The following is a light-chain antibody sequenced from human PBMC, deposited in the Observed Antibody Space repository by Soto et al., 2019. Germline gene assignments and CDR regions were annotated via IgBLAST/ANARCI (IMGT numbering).Light chain of an antibody. CDR3: QQYHAYPLT. CDR1: QSISSW. CDR2: KTS. V-gene: IGKV1-5*03. Sequence: DIQMTQSPSTRSASVGDTVTITCRVSQSISSWLAWYQQKPGKVPKLLMYKTSSLESGVPSRFSGSGSGTEFTLTISSLQADDFATYYCQQYHAYPLTFGGGTKVEI. J-gene: IGKJ4*01.